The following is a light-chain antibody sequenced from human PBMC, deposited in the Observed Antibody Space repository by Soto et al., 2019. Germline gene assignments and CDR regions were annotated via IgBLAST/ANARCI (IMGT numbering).Light chain of an antibody. V-gene: IGKV1-27*01. J-gene: IGKJ3*01. Sequence: DIQMTQSPTSLSASVGDRVTITCRASQDIRNFVAWYQQKPGKAPKLLIYAASTLQSGVPSRFSGSGSGTEFTLTINSLQPEYVATYSCQKYSSVPVFGPGTKVEIK. CDR2: AAS. CDR1: QDIRNF. CDR3: QKYSSVPV.